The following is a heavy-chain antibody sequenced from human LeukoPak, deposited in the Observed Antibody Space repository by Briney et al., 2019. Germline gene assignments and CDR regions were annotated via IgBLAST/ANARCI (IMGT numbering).Heavy chain of an antibody. CDR3: ARHLGGNSIDMDV. CDR1: GGSVSSCY. CDR2: IFYSGST. Sequence: PSETLALTCTVSGGSVSSCYWSWIRQPPGKGLEWVGDIFYSGSTNYNPSLTSRGTISVDTSKNQFSLKLSSVTAADTAVYYCARHLGGNSIDMDVWGQGTTVTVSS. V-gene: IGHV4-59*02. D-gene: IGHD4-23*01. J-gene: IGHJ6*02.